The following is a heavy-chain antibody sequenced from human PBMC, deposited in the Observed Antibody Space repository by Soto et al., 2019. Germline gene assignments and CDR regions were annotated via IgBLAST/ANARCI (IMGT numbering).Heavy chain of an antibody. CDR2: MNIDTGGT. J-gene: IGHJ4*02. CDR1: GYRFTNYY. Sequence: GASVKVSCKASGYRFTNYYIHWVRQASGQGLEWMGRMNIDTGGTTFAQNFQGRVTMTRDTSISTAYMELSSVKSDDTAIYYCARDGNFDFRGYSFAFDLWGQGTLVTVSS. V-gene: IGHV1-2*06. CDR3: ARDGNFDFRGYSFAFDL. D-gene: IGHD5-18*01.